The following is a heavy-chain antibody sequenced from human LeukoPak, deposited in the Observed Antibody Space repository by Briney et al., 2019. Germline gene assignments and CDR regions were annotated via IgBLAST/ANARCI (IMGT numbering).Heavy chain of an antibody. Sequence: GRSLRLSCAASGFTFDDYAMHWVRQAPGKGLEWVSGISWNSGSIGYADSVKGRFTIPRDNAKNSLYLQMNSLRAEDTALYYCAKAVVGATYDAFDIWGQGTMVTVSS. CDR3: AKAVVGATYDAFDI. J-gene: IGHJ3*02. CDR2: ISWNSGSI. D-gene: IGHD1-26*01. V-gene: IGHV3-9*01. CDR1: GFTFDDYA.